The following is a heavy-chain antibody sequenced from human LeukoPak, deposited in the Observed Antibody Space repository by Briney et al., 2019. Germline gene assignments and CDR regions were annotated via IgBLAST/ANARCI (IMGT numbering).Heavy chain of an antibody. V-gene: IGHV1-18*01. CDR1: GYTFTSYG. J-gene: IGHJ6*03. CDR2: ISAYNGNT. Sequence: ASVKVSCKASGYTFTSYGISWVRQAPGQGLEWMGWISAYNGNTNYAQKLQGRVTMTTDTSTSTAYMELRSLRSDDTAVYYCARDGGSSWYGDYYYYYMDVWRKGTTVTVSS. CDR3: ARDGGSSWYGDYYYYYMDV. D-gene: IGHD6-13*01.